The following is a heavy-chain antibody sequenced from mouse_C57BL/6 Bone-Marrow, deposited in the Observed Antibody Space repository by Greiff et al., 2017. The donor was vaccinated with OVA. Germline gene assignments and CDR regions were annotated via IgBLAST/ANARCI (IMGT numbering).Heavy chain of an antibody. CDR1: GFTFSSYG. CDR2: ISSGGSYT. Sequence: DVKLVESGGDLVKPGGSLKLSCAASGFTFSSYGMSWVRQTPDKRLEWVATISSGGSYTYYPDSVKGRFTISRDNAKNTLYLQMISLKSEDTAMYYCALRVHLYYFGYWGQGTTLPGSS. CDR3: ALRVHLYYFGY. V-gene: IGHV5-6*02. J-gene: IGHJ2*01.